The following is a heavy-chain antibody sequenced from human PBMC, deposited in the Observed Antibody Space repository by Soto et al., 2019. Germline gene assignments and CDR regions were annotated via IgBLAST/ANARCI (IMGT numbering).Heavy chain of an antibody. J-gene: IGHJ5*02. Sequence: EVQLVESGGGLVQPGGSLRLSCAASGFTFSSYWMHWVRQGPGKGLVWVSRISGDGSSTSYADSVKGRFTIYRDNAKNTLYLQMNSLRAEDTAVYYCARGAGIAPWGQGTLVTVSS. CDR1: GFTFSSYW. V-gene: IGHV3-74*01. D-gene: IGHD6-13*01. CDR2: ISGDGSST. CDR3: ARGAGIAP.